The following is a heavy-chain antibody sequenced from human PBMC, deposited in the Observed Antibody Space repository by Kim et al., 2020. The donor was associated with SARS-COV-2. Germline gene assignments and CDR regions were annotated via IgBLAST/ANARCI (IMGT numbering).Heavy chain of an antibody. V-gene: IGHV3-23*01. CDR3: AKISCSSTSCYDPNGYYYYGMDV. D-gene: IGHD2-2*01. Sequence: GGSLRLSCAASGFTFSSYAMSWVRQAPGKGLEWVSAISGSGGSTYYADSVKGRFTISRDNSKNTLYLQMNSLRAEDTAVYYCAKISCSSTSCYDPNGYYYYGMDVWGQGTTVTVSS. CDR2: ISGSGGST. J-gene: IGHJ6*02. CDR1: GFTFSSYA.